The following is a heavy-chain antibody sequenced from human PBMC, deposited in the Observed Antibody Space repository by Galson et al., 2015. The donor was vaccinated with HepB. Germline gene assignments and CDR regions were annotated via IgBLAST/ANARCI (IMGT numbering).Heavy chain of an antibody. CDR1: GFNFEAYG. CDR3: TRDYCSEGNRFFDY. D-gene: IGHD2-15*01. J-gene: IGHJ4*02. Sequence: SLRLSCATKGFNFEAYGMNWIRQAPGKGLEGVGFIRSHAYGGTTEYAATVKDRFSISRDDPKSIAYLQMNSLRTDDIAVYYCTRDYCSEGNRFFDYWGQGTLVTVSS. V-gene: IGHV3-49*03. CDR2: IRSHAYGGTT.